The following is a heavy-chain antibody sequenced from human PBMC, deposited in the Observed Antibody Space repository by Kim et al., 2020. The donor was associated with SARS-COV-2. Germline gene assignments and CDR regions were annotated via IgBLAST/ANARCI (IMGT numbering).Heavy chain of an antibody. CDR2: IHYYGST. J-gene: IGHJ5*02. V-gene: IGHV4-39*07. CDR1: GDSLSSNTYY. Sequence: SETLSLTCTVSGDSLSSNTYYWGWIRQPPGKGLEWIGSIHYYGSTYHKPSLKSRVIIAIDTSKNQFSLKLSSVTAADTAVYYCARAPDDVAVVVGARGNWFDPWGQGTLVTVSS. D-gene: IGHD2-15*01. CDR3: ARAPDDVAVVVGARGNWFDP.